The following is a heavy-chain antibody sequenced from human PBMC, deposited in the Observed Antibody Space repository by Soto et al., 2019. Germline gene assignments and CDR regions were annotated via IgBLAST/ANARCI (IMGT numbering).Heavy chain of an antibody. CDR2: IYHSGST. Sequence: PSEALSLTCAVAAGSISSSNSCGWGRQPPGKGLEGSWEIYHSGSTNYNPSLKSRVTISVDKSKNQFSLKLSSVTAADTAVYYCARADTAMVTLPRGDQHGMDVWGQGTTVTVSS. J-gene: IGHJ6*02. CDR1: AGSISSSNS. D-gene: IGHD5-18*01. CDR3: ARADTAMVTLPRGDQHGMDV. V-gene: IGHV4-4*02.